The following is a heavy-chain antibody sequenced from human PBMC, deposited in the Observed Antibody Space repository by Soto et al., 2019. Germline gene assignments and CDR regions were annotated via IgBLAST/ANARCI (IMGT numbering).Heavy chain of an antibody. Sequence: PGGSLRLSCAASGFRFSTYGMHWVRQAPGKGLEWVAVVWYDESNKYYADSVRGRFTISRDNSNNTLYLQINSLRVEDTAVYYCATIAVRYQYYYDSSGSSFDYWGQGTLVTVSS. D-gene: IGHD3-22*01. CDR2: VWYDESNK. J-gene: IGHJ4*02. CDR1: GFRFSTYG. V-gene: IGHV3-33*03. CDR3: ATIAVRYQYYYDSSGSSFDY.